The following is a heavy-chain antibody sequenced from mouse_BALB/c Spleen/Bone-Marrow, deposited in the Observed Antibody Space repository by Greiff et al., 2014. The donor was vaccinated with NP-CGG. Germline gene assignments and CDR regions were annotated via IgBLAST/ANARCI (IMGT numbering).Heavy chain of an antibody. J-gene: IGHJ4*01. CDR1: GYTFTNCW. V-gene: IGHV1S132*01. CDR2: IFPGTGTT. CDR3: ARHYYGSSDAMDY. D-gene: IGHD1-1*01. Sequence: QVQLKESGAELVKPGASVKLSCKTSGYTFTNCWIQWVKQRPGQGLGWIGEIFPGTGTTYYNEKFKGKATLTIDTSSSTAYVQLSSLTSEDSAVYFCARHYYGSSDAMDYWGQGTSVTVSS.